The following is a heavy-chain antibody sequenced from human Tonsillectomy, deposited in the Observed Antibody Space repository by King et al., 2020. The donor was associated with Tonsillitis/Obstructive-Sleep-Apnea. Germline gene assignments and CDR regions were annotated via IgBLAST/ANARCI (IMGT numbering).Heavy chain of an antibody. D-gene: IGHD3-3*01. CDR3: ARSYARYYDFWSGYYWFDP. V-gene: IGHV4-61*01. J-gene: IGHJ5*02. Sequence: VQLQESGPGLVKPSETLSLTCTVSGGSVSSGSYYWSWIRQPPGKGLEWIGYIYYSGSTNYNPSLKSRVTISVDTSKNQFSLKLSSVTAADTAVYYIARSYARYYDFWSGYYWFDPWGQGTLVTVSS. CDR1: GGSVSSGSYY. CDR2: IYYSGST.